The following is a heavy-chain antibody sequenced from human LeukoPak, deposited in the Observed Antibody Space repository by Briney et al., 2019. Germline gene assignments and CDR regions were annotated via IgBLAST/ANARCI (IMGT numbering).Heavy chain of an antibody. CDR2: ISYSGGT. CDR1: GDSITNYY. D-gene: IGHD2-2*01. V-gene: IGHV4-59*01. Sequence: SETLSLTXTVSGDSITNYYWSWIRQPPGKGLECIAYISYSGGTKYNPSLRSRVTISLDTSKNQFSLELSSVTAADTAIYYCARDRAYANSGGYAFDTWGQGTMVTVSS. CDR3: ARDRAYANSGGYAFDT. J-gene: IGHJ3*02.